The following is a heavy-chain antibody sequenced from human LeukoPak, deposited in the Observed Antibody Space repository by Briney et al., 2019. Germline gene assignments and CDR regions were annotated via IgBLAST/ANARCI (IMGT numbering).Heavy chain of an antibody. J-gene: IGHJ4*02. CDR3: ARDFRGGYDFWSGYYTPYYFDY. CDR1: GGSISSYY. CDR2: IYYSGST. V-gene: IGHV4-59*12. Sequence: SETLSLTCTVAGGSISSYYWSWIRQPPGKGLEWIGYIYYSGSTNYNPSLKSRVTISVDTSKNQFSLKLSSVTAADTAVYYCARDFRGGYDFWSGYYTPYYFDYWGQGTLVTVSP. D-gene: IGHD3-3*01.